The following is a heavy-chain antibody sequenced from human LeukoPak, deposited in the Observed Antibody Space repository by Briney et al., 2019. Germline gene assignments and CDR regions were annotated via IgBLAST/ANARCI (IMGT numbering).Heavy chain of an antibody. CDR1: KFTFGPYS. CDR2: ISGSSSDL. CDR3: ARGGAGIRQGRFDY. Sequence: GGSLRLSCGASKFTFGPYSMNWVRQAPGKGLEWVSFISGSSSDLYYADSVKGRFTISRDNAKNPLYLQMNSLRAEDTAVYYCARGGAGIRQGRFDYWGQGTLVTVSS. J-gene: IGHJ4*02. V-gene: IGHV3-21*01. D-gene: IGHD2/OR15-2a*01.